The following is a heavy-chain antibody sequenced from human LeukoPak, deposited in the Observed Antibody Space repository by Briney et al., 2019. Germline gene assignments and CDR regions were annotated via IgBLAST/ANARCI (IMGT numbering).Heavy chain of an antibody. CDR2: ISSSSSYI. CDR1: GFTFSSYS. D-gene: IGHD3-22*01. CDR3: ARDRDYYDSSGLLI. Sequence: GGSLRLSGAASGFTFSSYSMNWVRQAPGKGLEWVSSISSSSSYIYYADSVKGRFTISRDNAKNSLYLQMNSLRAEDTAVYYCARDRDYYDSSGLLIWGQGTMVTVSS. J-gene: IGHJ3*02. V-gene: IGHV3-21*01.